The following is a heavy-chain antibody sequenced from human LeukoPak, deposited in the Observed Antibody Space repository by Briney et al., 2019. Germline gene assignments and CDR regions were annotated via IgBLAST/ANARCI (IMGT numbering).Heavy chain of an antibody. Sequence: GGSLRLSCAASGFTFSDYYMSWIRQAPGKGLEWISYIRSSGSTIYYADSVKGRFTISGDSARNSLYLQMNSLRAEDTAIYYCARGNSAWYHFDYWGQGTLVTVSS. CDR1: GFTFSDYY. CDR3: ARGNSAWYHFDY. D-gene: IGHD6-19*01. J-gene: IGHJ4*02. V-gene: IGHV3-11*04. CDR2: IRSSGSTI.